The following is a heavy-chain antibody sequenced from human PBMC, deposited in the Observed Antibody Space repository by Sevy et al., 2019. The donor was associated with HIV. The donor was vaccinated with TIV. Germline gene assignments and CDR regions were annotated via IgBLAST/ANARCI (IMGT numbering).Heavy chain of an antibody. J-gene: IGHJ4*02. Sequence: GGSLRLSCAASGFTFSDYEMTWVRQAPGKGLEWISFISRSGSTIYYADSVKGRFTISRDNAKNSLYLQMNSQRAEDTAVYYCARGLGYYDNINYSLFDYWGQGTLVTVSS. CDR3: ARGLGYYDNINYSLFDY. V-gene: IGHV3-48*03. D-gene: IGHD3-22*01. CDR2: ISRSGSTI. CDR1: GFTFSDYE.